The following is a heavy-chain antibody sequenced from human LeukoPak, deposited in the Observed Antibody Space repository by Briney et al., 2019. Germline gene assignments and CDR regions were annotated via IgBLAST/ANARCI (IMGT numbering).Heavy chain of an antibody. D-gene: IGHD3-16*01. J-gene: IGHJ3*01. Sequence: PSETLSLTCGVSGYSISRGYTWGWSRPPPGRGEGGSGNNYNGGSTHYNPSLKRRVTISPDTSKNQFSLKLSSVTASDPAVYYCASFDHVWETHGMAAFDLWGPGTLVTVSS. V-gene: IGHV4-38-2*01. CDR1: GYSISRGYT. CDR2: NYNGGST. CDR3: ASFDHVWETHGMAAFDL.